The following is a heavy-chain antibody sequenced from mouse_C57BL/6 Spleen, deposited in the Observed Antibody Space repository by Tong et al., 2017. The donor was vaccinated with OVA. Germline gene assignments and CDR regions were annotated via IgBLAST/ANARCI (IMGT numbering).Heavy chain of an antibody. D-gene: IGHD1-1*01. Sequence: VQLQESGAELARPGASVKMSCKASGYTFTSYTMHWVKQRPGQGLEWIGYINPSSGYTKYNQKFKGKATFTADTSSNTAYMQLSSLTTEDSAIYYCARYYYGSSYYFDYWGQGTTLTVSS. V-gene: IGHV1-4*01. CDR1: GYTFTSYT. J-gene: IGHJ2*01. CDR2: INPSSGYT. CDR3: ARYYYGSSYYFDY.